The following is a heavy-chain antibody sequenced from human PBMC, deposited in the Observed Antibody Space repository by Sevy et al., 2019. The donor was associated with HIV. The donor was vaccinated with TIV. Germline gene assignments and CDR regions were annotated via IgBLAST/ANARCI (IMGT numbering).Heavy chain of an antibody. Sequence: GGSLRLSCAASGFTFSSYGMHWVRQAPGKGLEWVAVISYDGSNKYYADSVKGRFTISSDNSKNTLYLQMNSLRAEDTAVYYCAKDLSSSHYYYGMDVWGQGTTVTVSS. CDR2: ISYDGSNK. CDR1: GFTFSSYG. D-gene: IGHD6-6*01. J-gene: IGHJ6*02. CDR3: AKDLSSSHYYYGMDV. V-gene: IGHV3-30*18.